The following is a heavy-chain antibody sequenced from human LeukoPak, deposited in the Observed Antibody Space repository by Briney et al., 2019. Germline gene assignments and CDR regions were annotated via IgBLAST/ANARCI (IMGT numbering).Heavy chain of an antibody. CDR2: FYYSGST. V-gene: IGHV4-39*02. J-gene: IGHJ3*02. Sequence: SETLSLTCTVSGGSISSRPYSWGWIRQPPGKGLEWLGSFYYSGSTYYKPSLKSRVTISVDTSKHQFSLKLTSVTAADTAVYYCARGPYSYDSSGAFDIWGQGTMVTVSS. CDR3: ARGPYSYDSSGAFDI. D-gene: IGHD3-22*01. CDR1: GGSISSRPYS.